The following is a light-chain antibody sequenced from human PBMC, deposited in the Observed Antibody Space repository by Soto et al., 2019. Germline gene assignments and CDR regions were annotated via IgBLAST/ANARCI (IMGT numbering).Light chain of an antibody. CDR1: QSVSSY. CDR3: QQRSNWVT. Sequence: EMVLTQYPATLSLSPGERATLSCRASQSVSSYLAWYQQKPGQAPRLLIYDASNRATGIQARFSGSGSGTDFTLTISSLEPEDFAVYYCQQRSNWVTFGPGTKVDIK. J-gene: IGKJ3*01. CDR2: DAS. V-gene: IGKV3-11*01.